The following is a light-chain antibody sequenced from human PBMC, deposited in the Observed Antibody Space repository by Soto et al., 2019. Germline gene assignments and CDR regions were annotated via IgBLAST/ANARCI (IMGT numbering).Light chain of an antibody. CDR1: QSVSSNH. CDR3: QQYGSSTYT. V-gene: IGKV3-20*01. CDR2: GAS. J-gene: IGKJ2*01. Sequence: EIVLTQSPGSLSLSPRETDTLSCRASQSVSSNHLAWYQQKPGQAPRLLIYGASRRATGIPDRFSGSGSGSDFTLTISRLEPEDFAMYYCQQYGSSTYTFGQGTKVEIK.